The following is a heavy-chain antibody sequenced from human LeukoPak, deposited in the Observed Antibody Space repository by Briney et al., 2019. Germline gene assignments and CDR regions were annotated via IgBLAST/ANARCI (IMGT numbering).Heavy chain of an antibody. V-gene: IGHV3-23*01. D-gene: IGHD1-26*01. Sequence: GSLRLSCAASGSTFSSYAMTWVRQAPGKGLEWVSAISGSGDSAYYADSVKGRFTISRDNSKNTLYLQMDGLGAENTAVYYCAKFSGSYYYYYAMDVWGQGTTVTVSS. CDR1: GSTFSSYA. J-gene: IGHJ6*02. CDR2: ISGSGDSA. CDR3: AKFSGSYYYYYAMDV.